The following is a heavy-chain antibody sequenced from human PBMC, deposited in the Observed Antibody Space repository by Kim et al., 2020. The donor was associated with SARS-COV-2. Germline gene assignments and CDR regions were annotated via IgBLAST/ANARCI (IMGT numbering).Heavy chain of an antibody. V-gene: IGHV3-74*01. D-gene: IGHD3-3*01. CDR1: GFTFSSYW. CDR2: INSDGSST. J-gene: IGHJ4*02. CDR3: ARAVRMVGSGYYGLRN. Sequence: WGSLRLSCAASGFTFSSYWMHWVRQAPGKGLVWVSRINSDGSSTSYADSVKGRFTISRGNDKNTLYLQMHSLRAEDTAVYYCARAVRMVGSGYYGLRNWGQGTLVTVSS.